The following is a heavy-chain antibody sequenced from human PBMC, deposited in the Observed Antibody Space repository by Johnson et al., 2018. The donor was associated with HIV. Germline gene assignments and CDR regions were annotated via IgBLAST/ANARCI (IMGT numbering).Heavy chain of an antibody. D-gene: IGHD1-26*01. V-gene: IGHV3-73*01. CDR1: GFTFSDHY. Sequence: MQLVESGGGLVQPGGSLRLSCAASGFTFSDHYMHWVRQASGKGLEWVGRIRSKANSYATAYAASVKGRFTISRDDSKNTAYLQMNSLKTEDTAVYYCTVHSGERTDHDAFDIWGQGTLVTVSS. CDR2: IRSKANSYAT. J-gene: IGHJ3*02. CDR3: TVHSGERTDHDAFDI.